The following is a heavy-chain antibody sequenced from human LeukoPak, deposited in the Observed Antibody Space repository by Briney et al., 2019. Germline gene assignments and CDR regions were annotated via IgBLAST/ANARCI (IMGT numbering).Heavy chain of an antibody. J-gene: IGHJ1*01. D-gene: IGHD3-22*01. CDR1: GDSVSRNTAT. CDR2: TYYRSKWPS. Sequence: KPSQTLSLTCGISGDSVSRNTATWHWIRHSPSRGLEWLGRTYYRSKWPSVYAASVKSRMTVTLDTSKNQVSLQLNSVTPEDTAVYYCASSGYYQEYLQHWGQGTLVTVSS. V-gene: IGHV6-1*01. CDR3: ASSGYYQEYLQH.